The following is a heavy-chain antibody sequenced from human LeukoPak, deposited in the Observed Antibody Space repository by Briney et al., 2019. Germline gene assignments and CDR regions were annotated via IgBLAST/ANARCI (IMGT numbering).Heavy chain of an antibody. CDR2: ISGGGDST. D-gene: IGHD5-24*01. Sequence: GGSLRLSCAASGFTFSNNAMSWVRQAPGKGLEWVSGISGGGDSTSYADSVKGRFTISRDNSRNTLCLQMNSLRAEDTAIYYCAKDAPYVDMATMVKAYFFDYWGQGTLVTVSS. V-gene: IGHV3-23*01. CDR3: AKDAPYVDMATMVKAYFFDY. CDR1: GFTFSNNA. J-gene: IGHJ4*02.